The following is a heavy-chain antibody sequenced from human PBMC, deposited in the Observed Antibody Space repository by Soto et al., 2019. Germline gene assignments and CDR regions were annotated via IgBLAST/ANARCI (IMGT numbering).Heavy chain of an antibody. CDR2: IYYSGIT. J-gene: IGHJ4*02. D-gene: IGHD2-8*02. CDR1: GGSISSYY. Sequence: QVQLQESGPGLVKPSETLSLTCTVSGGSISSYYWSWIRQPPGKGLEWIGYIYYSGITDYNPSLKSRVTISVDTSKSQFSLKLSSVTAADTAVYYCARGGGVYYFDYWGQGTLVTVSX. V-gene: IGHV4-59*01. CDR3: ARGGGVYYFDY.